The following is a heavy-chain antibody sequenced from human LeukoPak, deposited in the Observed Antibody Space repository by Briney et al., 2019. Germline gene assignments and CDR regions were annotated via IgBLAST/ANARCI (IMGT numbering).Heavy chain of an antibody. V-gene: IGHV1-69*05. D-gene: IGHD6-6*01. J-gene: IGHJ6*03. Sequence: SVKVSCKASGGTFSSYAISWVRQAPGQGLGWMGGIIPIFGTANYAQKFQGRVTITTDESTSTAYMELSSLRSEDTAVYYCARDGAEIAAHPGYYYYYMDVWGKGTTVTVSS. CDR3: ARDGAEIAAHPGYYYYYMDV. CDR1: GGTFSSYA. CDR2: IIPIFGTA.